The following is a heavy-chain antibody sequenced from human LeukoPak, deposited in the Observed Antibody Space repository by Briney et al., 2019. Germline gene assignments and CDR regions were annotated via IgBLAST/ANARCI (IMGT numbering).Heavy chain of an antibody. CDR2: IYPGDSDT. CDR1: GYSFTSYC. V-gene: IGHV5-51*01. Sequence: GESLKISCKGFGYSFTSYCIGWVRQMPGKGLEWMGIIYPGDSDTRYSPSFQGQVTISADKSISTAYLQWSSQKASDTAMYYCASLVNGGYRYFDYWGQGTLVTVSS. CDR3: ASLVNGGYRYFDY. D-gene: IGHD5-12*01. J-gene: IGHJ4*02.